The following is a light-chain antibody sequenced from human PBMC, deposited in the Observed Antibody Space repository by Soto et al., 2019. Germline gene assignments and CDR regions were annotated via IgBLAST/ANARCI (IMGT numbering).Light chain of an antibody. Sequence: QSVLTQPASVSGSPGQSITISCTGTSNDIGYYNYVSWYQQHPAKAPKLIIYEVRNRPSGISNRFSGSKSGNTASLTISGLQAEDEADYYCSSYTTTSSVLFGGGTKLTVL. CDR3: SSYTTTSSVL. CDR1: SNDIGYYNY. CDR2: EVR. V-gene: IGLV2-14*01. J-gene: IGLJ2*01.